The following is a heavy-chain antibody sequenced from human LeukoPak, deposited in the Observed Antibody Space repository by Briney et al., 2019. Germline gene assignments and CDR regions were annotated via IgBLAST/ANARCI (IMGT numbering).Heavy chain of an antibody. CDR3: AKDGSCSSTSCYLGY. CDR2: ISGSGGST. J-gene: IGHJ4*02. CDR1: GFTFSNYA. V-gene: IGHV3-23*01. Sequence: PGGSLRLSCAASGFTFSNYAMSWVRQAPGKGLEWVSAISGSGGSTYYADSVKGRFTISRDNSKNTLYLQMNSLRAEDTAVYYCAKDGSCSSTSCYLGYWGQGTLVTVSS. D-gene: IGHD2-2*01.